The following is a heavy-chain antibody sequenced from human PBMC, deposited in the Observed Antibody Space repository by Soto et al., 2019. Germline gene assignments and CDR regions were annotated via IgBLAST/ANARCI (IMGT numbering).Heavy chain of an antibody. CDR1: GGSISSYY. CDR2: IYYSGST. CDR3: ARDIRWELGYYYYGMDV. Sequence: SETLSLTCTVSGGSISSYYWSWIRQPPGKGLEWIGYIYYSGSTNYNPSLKSRVTISVDTSKNQFSLKLSSVTAADTAVYYCARDIRWELGYYYYGMDVWGQGATVTVS. V-gene: IGHV4-59*01. D-gene: IGHD1-26*01. J-gene: IGHJ6*02.